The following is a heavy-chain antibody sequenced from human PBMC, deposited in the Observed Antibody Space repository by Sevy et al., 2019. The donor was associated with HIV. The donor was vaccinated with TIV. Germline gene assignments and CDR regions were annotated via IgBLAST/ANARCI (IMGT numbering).Heavy chain of an antibody. V-gene: IGHV1-2*06. CDR2: INPNSGGT. Sequence: ASVKVSCKASGYTFTGYYMHWVRQAPGQGLEWMGRINPNSGGTNYAQKFQGRVTMTRDTSISTAYMEMSRLRSDDTAVYYCARVDFGGYRSSTSCYPASFDYWGQGTLVTVSS. CDR3: ARVDFGGYRSSTSCYPASFDY. J-gene: IGHJ4*02. D-gene: IGHD2-2*01. CDR1: GYTFTGYY.